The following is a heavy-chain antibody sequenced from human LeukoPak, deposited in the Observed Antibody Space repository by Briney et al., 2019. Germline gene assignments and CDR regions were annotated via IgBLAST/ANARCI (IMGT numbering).Heavy chain of an antibody. CDR2: ISGSGGST. D-gene: IGHD5-18*01. V-gene: IGHV3-23*01. CDR3: AKTWGYSYGFADY. CDR1: GFTFSSYG. Sequence: GGTLRLSCAASGFTFSSYGMSWVRQAPGKGLEWVSAISGSGGSTYYADSVKGRFTISRDNSKNTLYPQMNSLRAEDTAVYYCAKTWGYSYGFADYWGQGTLVTVSS. J-gene: IGHJ4*02.